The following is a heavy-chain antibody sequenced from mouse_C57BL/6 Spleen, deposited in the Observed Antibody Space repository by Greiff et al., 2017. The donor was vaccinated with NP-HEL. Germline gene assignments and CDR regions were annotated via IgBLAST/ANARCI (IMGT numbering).Heavy chain of an antibody. CDR2: IYPRSGNT. CDR1: GYTFKSYG. D-gene: IGHD2-2*01. CDR3: ARTGDDGAWFAY. V-gene: IGHV1-81*01. Sequence: QVQLQQSGAELARPGASVKLSCKASGYTFKSYGISWVKQRTGQGLEWIGEIYPRSGNTYYNAKFKGKATLTADKSSSTAYMELRSLTSEDSAVYFCARTGDDGAWFAYWGQGTLVTVSA. J-gene: IGHJ3*01.